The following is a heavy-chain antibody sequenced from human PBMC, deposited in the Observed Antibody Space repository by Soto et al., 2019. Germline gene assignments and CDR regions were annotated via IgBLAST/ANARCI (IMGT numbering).Heavy chain of an antibody. J-gene: IGHJ4*02. CDR3: ARGRDQPPVGLYFDS. D-gene: IGHD1-26*01. CDR2: IIPMFGTP. V-gene: IGHV1-69*01. Sequence: QVQLVQSGAEVRKPGSSVKVSCKASGDAFTNYIFDWVRQAPGQGLEWMGGIIPMFGTPKYAQTFQDRVTISADVSTGTAYLELTSLRFDDTAVYYCARGRDQPPVGLYFDSWGEGTRVTVSS. CDR1: GDAFTNYI.